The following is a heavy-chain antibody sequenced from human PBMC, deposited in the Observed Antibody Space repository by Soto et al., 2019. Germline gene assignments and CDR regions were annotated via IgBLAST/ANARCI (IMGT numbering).Heavy chain of an antibody. D-gene: IGHD6-13*01. CDR3: VRGWQHLVN. J-gene: IGHJ4*02. Sequence: EVQLWESGGGLVQPGGSLRVSCAASGFTFSNWMTCVRQAPGKGLEWVANINPDGSEKYYVDSVKGRFTISRDNAKNSLYLQMNTLRAEDTAVYYCVRGWQHLVNWGQGTLVTVSS. CDR2: INPDGSEK. V-gene: IGHV3-7*04. CDR1: GFTFSNW.